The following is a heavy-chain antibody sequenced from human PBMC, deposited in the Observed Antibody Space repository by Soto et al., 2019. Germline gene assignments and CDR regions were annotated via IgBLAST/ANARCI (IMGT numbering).Heavy chain of an antibody. J-gene: IGHJ4*02. CDR1: GFTFGDYA. Sequence: PGGSLRLSCTASGFTFGDYAMSWFRQAPGKGLEWVGFIRSKAYGGTTEYAASVKGRFTISRDDSKSIAYLQMNSLKTEDTAVYYCTSNYYDSSGTFDYWGQGTLVTVSS. D-gene: IGHD3-22*01. V-gene: IGHV3-49*03. CDR3: TSNYYDSSGTFDY. CDR2: IRSKAYGGTT.